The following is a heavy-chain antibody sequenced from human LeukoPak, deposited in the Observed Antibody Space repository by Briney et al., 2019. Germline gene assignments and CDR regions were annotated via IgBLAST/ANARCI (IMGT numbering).Heavy chain of an antibody. CDR2: IIPIFGTP. CDR1: GGTFSSYT. D-gene: IGHD3-10*01. J-gene: IGHJ6*03. V-gene: IGHV1-69*13. Sequence: SVKVSCKASGGTFSSYTISWVRQAPGQGLEWKGGIIPIFGTPNYAQTFQGRVTVIADESTSTVYMELSSLRSEDTAVYYCARGGNYYGSGNYYYYYYYMDVWGKGTTVTVSS. CDR3: ARGGNYYGSGNYYYYYYYMDV.